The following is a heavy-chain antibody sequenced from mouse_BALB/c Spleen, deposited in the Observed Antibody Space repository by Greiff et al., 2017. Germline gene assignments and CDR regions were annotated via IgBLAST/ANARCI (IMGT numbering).Heavy chain of an antibody. D-gene: IGHD2-12*01. V-gene: IGHV5-12-1*01. CDR1: GFAFSSYD. CDR2: ISSGGGST. Sequence: EVQLVESGGGLVKPGGSLKLSCAASGFAFSSYDMSWVRQTPEKRLEWVAYISSGGGSTYYPDTVKGRFTISRDNAKNTLYLQMSSLKSEDTAMYYCARRSYSDYWGQGTTLTVSS. CDR3: ARRSYSDY. J-gene: IGHJ2*01.